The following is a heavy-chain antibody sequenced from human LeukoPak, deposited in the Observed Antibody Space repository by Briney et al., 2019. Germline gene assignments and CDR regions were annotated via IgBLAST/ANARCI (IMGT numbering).Heavy chain of an antibody. CDR2: IYYSGST. V-gene: IGHV4-30-4*01. J-gene: IGHJ4*02. CDR1: GGSISSGDYY. CDR3: AREWTGGIDY. D-gene: IGHD3/OR15-3a*01. Sequence: SSETLSLTCTVSGGSISSGDYYWSWIRQPPGKGLEWIGYIYYSGSTYYNPPLKSRVTVSVDTSKNQFSLKLSSVTAADTAVYYCAREWTGGIDYWGQGTLVTVS.